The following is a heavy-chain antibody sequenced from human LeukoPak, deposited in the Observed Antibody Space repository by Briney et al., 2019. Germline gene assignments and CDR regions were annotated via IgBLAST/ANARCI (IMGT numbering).Heavy chain of an antibody. V-gene: IGHV3-7*01. Sequence: GGSLRLSCAASGFTFSSYLMSWVRQAPGKGLEWVANIKQDGSEKYYVDSVKGQFTISRDNAKNSLYLQMNSLRAEDTAVYYCARDPLRDIVVVPALGWFDPWGQGTLVTVSS. J-gene: IGHJ5*02. CDR2: IKQDGSEK. CDR1: GFTFSSYL. CDR3: ARDPLRDIVVVPALGWFDP. D-gene: IGHD2-2*01.